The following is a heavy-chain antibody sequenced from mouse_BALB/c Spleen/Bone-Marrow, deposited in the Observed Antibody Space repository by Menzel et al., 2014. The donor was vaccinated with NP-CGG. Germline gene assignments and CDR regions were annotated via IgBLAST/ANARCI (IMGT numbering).Heavy chain of an antibody. CDR1: GFTFTDNY. Sequence: DVMLVESGGGLVQPGGSLRLSCATSGFTFTDNYMTWVRQPPGKALEWLGFIRNKANGYTTEYSASVKGRLTISRDNSQSILYLQMNTLRAEDSATYYCARDSDWFAYWGQGTLVTVSA. CDR2: IRNKANGYTT. CDR3: ARDSDWFAY. V-gene: IGHV7-3*02. J-gene: IGHJ3*01.